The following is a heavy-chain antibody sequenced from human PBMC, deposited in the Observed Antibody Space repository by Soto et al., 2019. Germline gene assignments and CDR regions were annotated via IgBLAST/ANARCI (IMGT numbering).Heavy chain of an antibody. CDR1: GGSISSSSYY. CDR3: ARHCGGTEGNIYYYYFMDV. J-gene: IGHJ6*03. V-gene: IGHV4-39*01. CDR2: IYYSGST. Sequence: PSETLSLTCTVSGGSISSSSYYWGWIRQPPGRGLEWIGIIYYSGSTYYNPSLKSRVIISEDISKCQFSLKLSSVTAADRAVFYCARHCGGTEGNIYYYYFMDVWGEGTTVTVSS. D-gene: IGHD2-21*01.